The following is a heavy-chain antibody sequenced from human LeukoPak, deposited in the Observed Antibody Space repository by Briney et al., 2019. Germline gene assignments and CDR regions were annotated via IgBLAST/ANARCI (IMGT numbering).Heavy chain of an antibody. V-gene: IGHV4-59*01. J-gene: IGHJ4*02. CDR3: ARGLHAQDDYLGLDY. CDR2: IYYMGST. CDR1: GGSTSSDY. Sequence: PSETLSLTCTVAGGSTSSDYGSCIRHPPGKGREWIGYIYYMGSTNYNPSLKSRVTIPVDKTNNQSSRKLRSVTAADPAVYYCARGLHAQDDYLGLDYWGQGPLVTVSS. D-gene: IGHD5-12*01.